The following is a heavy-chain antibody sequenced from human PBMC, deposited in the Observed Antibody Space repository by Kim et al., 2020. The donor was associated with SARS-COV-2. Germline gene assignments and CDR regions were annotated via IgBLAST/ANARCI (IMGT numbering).Heavy chain of an antibody. CDR1: GGSINRDY. CDR3: ARWISPYGLDV. Sequence: SETLSLTCSVSGGSINRDYWIWIRQPPGKGLEWIGYFYHNGATNYSPSLRSRVSMSVDASKQHFSLKLTSVTAADTAIYFCARWISPYGLDVWGQGTTVIVSS. V-gene: IGHV4-4*09. J-gene: IGHJ6*02. CDR2: FYHNGAT. D-gene: IGHD3-3*02.